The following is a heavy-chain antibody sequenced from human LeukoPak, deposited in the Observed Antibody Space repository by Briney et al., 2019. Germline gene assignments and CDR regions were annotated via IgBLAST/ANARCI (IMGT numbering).Heavy chain of an antibody. J-gene: IGHJ5*02. D-gene: IGHD2-2*01. CDR3: AREGDCSSTSCYSNWFDP. Sequence: ASVKVSCKASGYTFTSYGISWVRQAPGQGLEWMGWISAYNGNTNYAQKLQGRVTMTTDTSTSTAYMELSSLRSEDTAVYYCAREGDCSSTSCYSNWFDPWGQGTPVTVSS. V-gene: IGHV1-18*01. CDR2: ISAYNGNT. CDR1: GYTFTSYG.